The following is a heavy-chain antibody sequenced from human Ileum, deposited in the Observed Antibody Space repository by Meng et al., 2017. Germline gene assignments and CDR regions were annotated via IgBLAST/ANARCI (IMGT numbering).Heavy chain of an antibody. Sequence: QVQLRGSGPVWVRPSETLSGIWPMSGASVSTSDYQWGWIRQPPGKGLEWIGYAGTNYNPSLKSRVTISVDTSKRQFSLKLTSVTAADTAVCYCARDHWGSLDYWGQGILVTVSS. CDR2: AGT. J-gene: IGHJ4*02. V-gene: IGHV4-61*08. CDR1: GASVSTSDYQ. D-gene: IGHD7-27*01. CDR3: ARDHWGSLDY.